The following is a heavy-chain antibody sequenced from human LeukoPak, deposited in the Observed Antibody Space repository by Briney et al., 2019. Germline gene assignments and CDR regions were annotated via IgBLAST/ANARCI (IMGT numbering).Heavy chain of an antibody. V-gene: IGHV3-21*01. Sequence: PGGSLRLSCAASGFTFSRNAMNWVRQAPGKGLEWVSFISSSSNYMSYADSVKGRFTISRDNAKNSLYLQMNSLRADDTAVYYCARDKIVGPTTLDYWGQGTLVTVSS. CDR2: ISSSSNYM. J-gene: IGHJ4*02. D-gene: IGHD1-26*01. CDR1: GFTFSRNA. CDR3: ARDKIVGPTTLDY.